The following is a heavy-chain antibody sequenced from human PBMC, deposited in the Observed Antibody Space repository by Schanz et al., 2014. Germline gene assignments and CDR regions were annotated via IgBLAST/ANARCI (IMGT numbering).Heavy chain of an antibody. J-gene: IGHJ6*02. CDR2: ISFDGSIK. V-gene: IGHV3-30*04. D-gene: IGHD6-13*01. CDR3: ARERQQLVRWYYYYGMDV. Sequence: QVELVESGGGMVQPGRSLRLSCAASGFTFSNYAMHWVRQAPGKGLDWVAVISFDGSIKYHADSVKGRFTISRDNSKNTLYLQMNSLRTEDTAVYYCARERQQLVRWYYYYGMDVWGQGTTVTVSS. CDR1: GFTFSNYA.